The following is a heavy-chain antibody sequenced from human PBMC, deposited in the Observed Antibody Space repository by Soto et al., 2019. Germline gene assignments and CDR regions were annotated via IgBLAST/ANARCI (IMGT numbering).Heavy chain of an antibody. V-gene: IGHV3-43*01. J-gene: IGHJ6*02. D-gene: IGHD3-3*01. Sequence: GGSLRLSCAASGFTFDDYTMHWVRQAPGKGLEWVSLISWDGGSTYYADSVKGRFTISRDNSKNSLYLKMNSLRTEDTALYYCAKGAYIWSGPSMDVWGQGTTVTVSS. CDR2: ISWDGGST. CDR3: AKGAYIWSGPSMDV. CDR1: GFTFDDYT.